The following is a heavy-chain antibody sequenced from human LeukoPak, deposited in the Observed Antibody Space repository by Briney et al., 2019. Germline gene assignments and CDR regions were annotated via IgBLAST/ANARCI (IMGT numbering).Heavy chain of an antibody. D-gene: IGHD3-10*01. CDR1: GGTFSSYA. J-gene: IGHJ4*02. CDR2: IIPIFGTA. V-gene: IGHV1-69*13. Sequence: GASVKVSCKASGGTFSSYAISWVRQAPGQGLEWMGGIIPIFGTASYAQKFQGRVTITADESTSTAYMELSSLRSEDTVVYYCARGGPQDPRAPHHMVRGVTPFDYWGQGTLVTVSS. CDR3: ARGGPQDPRAPHHMVRGVTPFDY.